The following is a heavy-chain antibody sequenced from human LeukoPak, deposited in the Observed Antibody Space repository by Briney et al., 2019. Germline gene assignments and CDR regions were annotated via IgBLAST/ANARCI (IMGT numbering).Heavy chain of an antibody. J-gene: IGHJ6*03. D-gene: IGHD2-8*01. CDR3: TRVFYYMDV. CDR1: GFTFGDYA. CDR2: IRSKAYGGTT. V-gene: IGHV3-49*04. Sequence: PGGSLRLSCTASGFTFGDYAMSWVRQAPGKGLEWVGFIRSKAYGGTTEYAASVKGRFTISRDDSKSIAYLQMNSLKTEDTAVYYCTRVFYYMDVWGKGTTVTVSS.